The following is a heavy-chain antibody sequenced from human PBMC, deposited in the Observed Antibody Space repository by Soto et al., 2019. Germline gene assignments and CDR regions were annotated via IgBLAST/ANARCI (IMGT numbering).Heavy chain of an antibody. CDR1: GFTFSGHT. J-gene: IGHJ4*02. CDR2: VSSSSSYI. D-gene: IGHD3-10*01. V-gene: IGHV3-21*01. Sequence: EVQLVESGGGLVKPGGSLRLSCAASGFTFSGHTINWVRQAPGKGLEWVSSVSSSSSYIYYADSVKGRFTVSRDNAEKSLYLQMNSLRAEDTAIYYCARCMGFDGSGYAFFDSWGQGTLVTDSS. CDR3: ARCMGFDGSGYAFFDS.